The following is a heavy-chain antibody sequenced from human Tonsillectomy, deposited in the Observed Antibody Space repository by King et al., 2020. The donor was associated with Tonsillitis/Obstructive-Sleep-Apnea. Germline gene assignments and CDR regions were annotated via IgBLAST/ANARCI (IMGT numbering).Heavy chain of an antibody. D-gene: IGHD6-6*01. CDR1: GYTFTGYY. V-gene: IGHV1-2*04. Sequence: QLVQSGAEVKKPGASVKVSCKSSGYTFTGYYMHWVRQAPGQGLEWMGWINPNSGGTNYAQKFQGWVTMTRDTSISTAYMELGRLRSDDTAVYYCAIPYSSSGDYFDYWGQGTLVTVSS. J-gene: IGHJ4*02. CDR2: INPNSGGT. CDR3: AIPYSSSGDYFDY.